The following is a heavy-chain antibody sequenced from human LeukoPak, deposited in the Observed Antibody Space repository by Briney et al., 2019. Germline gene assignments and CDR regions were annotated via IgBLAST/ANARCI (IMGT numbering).Heavy chain of an antibody. CDR3: SRGLHDYGDSNYYFDQ. J-gene: IGHJ4*02. Sequence: GGSLRLSCIASGFTFGDDAWSWFRQAPGKGLEFIAFIRKKGYGATTDYAASVRGRFTVSRDDAKTVAYLQMNSLKTEDTALYYCSRGLHDYGDSNYYFDQWGRGTLVIVSS. D-gene: IGHD4-17*01. CDR1: GFTFGDDA. V-gene: IGHV3-49*03. CDR2: IRKKGYGATT.